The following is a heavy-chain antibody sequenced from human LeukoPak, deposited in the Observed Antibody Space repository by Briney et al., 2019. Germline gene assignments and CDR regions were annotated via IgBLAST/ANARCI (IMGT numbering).Heavy chain of an antibody. CDR1: GFTFDDYA. CDR3: AKDVEYSNSWLDY. J-gene: IGHJ4*02. V-gene: IGHV3-9*01. Sequence: SGGSLRLSCAASGFTFDDYAMHWVRQAPGKGLEWVSGISWNSGSIVYADSVKARFTISRDNAKNSLYLQMNSLRAEDTALYYCAKDVEYSNSWLDYWGQGTLVTVSS. D-gene: IGHD6-13*01. CDR2: ISWNSGSI.